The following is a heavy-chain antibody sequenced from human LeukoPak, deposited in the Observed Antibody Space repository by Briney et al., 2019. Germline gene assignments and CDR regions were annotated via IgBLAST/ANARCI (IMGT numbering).Heavy chain of an antibody. CDR1: GGSISSGSSY. V-gene: IGHV4-61*01. J-gene: IGHJ4*02. CDR3: AREVSGYSSSWEGAFDY. Sequence: SETLSLTCTVSGGSISSGSSYWSWIRQPPGKGLEWIGYIYYSGNTNYNPSLKSRVTISLDTSKNQFSLKLNSVTAADTAVYYCAREVSGYSSSWEGAFDYWGQGTLVTVSS. D-gene: IGHD6-13*01. CDR2: IYYSGNT.